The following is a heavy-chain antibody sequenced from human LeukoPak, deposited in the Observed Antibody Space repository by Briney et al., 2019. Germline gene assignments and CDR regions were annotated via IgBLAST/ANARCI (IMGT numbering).Heavy chain of an antibody. CDR2: ISTGSSTI. D-gene: IGHD3-10*01. CDR3: ARDVERTGGTYYYGSGSPRG. V-gene: IGHV3-48*02. CDR1: GFTFSSYS. J-gene: IGHJ4*02. Sequence: GGSLRLSCAASGFTFSSYSMNWVRQAPGKGLEWVSYISTGSSTIYYADSVKGRFTISRDNAKNSLYLQMSSLRDEDTAVYYCARDVERTGGTYYYGSGSPRGWGQGTLVTVSS.